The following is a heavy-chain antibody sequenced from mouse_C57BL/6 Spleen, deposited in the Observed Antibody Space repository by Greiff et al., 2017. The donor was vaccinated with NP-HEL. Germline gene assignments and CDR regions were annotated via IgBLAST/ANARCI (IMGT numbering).Heavy chain of an antibody. Sequence: QVQLQQPGAELVKPGASVKLSCKASGYTFTSYWMHWVKQSPGQGLEWIGMIHPNSGSTNYNEKFKSKATLTVDKSSSTAYMQLSSLTSEDSAVYDCSKYYGSGYEGAMDYWGQGTSVTVAS. V-gene: IGHV1-64*01. D-gene: IGHD1-1*01. CDR1: GYTFTSYW. CDR2: IHPNSGST. CDR3: SKYYGSGYEGAMDY. J-gene: IGHJ4*01.